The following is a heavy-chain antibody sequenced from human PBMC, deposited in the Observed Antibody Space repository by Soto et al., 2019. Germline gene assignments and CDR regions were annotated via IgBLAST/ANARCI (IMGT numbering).Heavy chain of an antibody. CDR2: IDWEEEK. V-gene: IGHV2-70*01. CDR1: GFSLSRKGMS. Sequence: SGPTLVNPKQTLILTCAFSGFSLSRKGMSVGWIRQPPGKALEFLALIDWEEEKFYSPSLRTRLTVSKDTSKSQVVLTLTNVDPVDTATYYCTRSTNWNYKYYFDYWGQGXLVTV. CDR3: TRSTNWNYKYYFDY. D-gene: IGHD1-7*01. J-gene: IGHJ4*02.